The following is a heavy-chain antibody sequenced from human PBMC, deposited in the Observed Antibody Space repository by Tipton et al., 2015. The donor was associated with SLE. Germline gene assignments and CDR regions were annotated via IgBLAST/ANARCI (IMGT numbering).Heavy chain of an antibody. CDR3: ARSPGRLRSMDY. CDR1: GGSINSYY. D-gene: IGHD3-3*01. V-gene: IGHV4-59*01. CDR2: IYYSGST. Sequence: LSLTCTVSGGSINSYYWSWIRQPPGKGLEWIGYIYYSGSTNYKPSLKSRVTISVDTSKNQYSLKLNSVTAADTAMYFCARSPGRLRSMDYWGQGTLVTVSS. J-gene: IGHJ4*02.